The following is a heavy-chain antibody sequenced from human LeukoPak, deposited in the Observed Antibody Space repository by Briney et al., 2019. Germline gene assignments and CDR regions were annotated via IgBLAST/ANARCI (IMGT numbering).Heavy chain of an antibody. J-gene: IGHJ4*02. D-gene: IGHD3-22*01. CDR3: ARGKWLLRPQPGSPQYYFDY. CDR1: GGTFSSYA. V-gene: IGHV1-69*05. CDR2: IIPIFGTA. Sequence: SVKVSCKASGGTFSSYAISWVRQAPGQGLEWMGGIIPIFGTANYAQKFQGRVTITTDEPTSTAYMELSSLRSEDTAVYYCARGKWLLRPQPGSPQYYFDYWGQGTLVTVSS.